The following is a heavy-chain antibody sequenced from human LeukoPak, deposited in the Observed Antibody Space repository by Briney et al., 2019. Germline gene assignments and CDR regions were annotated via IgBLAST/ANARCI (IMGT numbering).Heavy chain of an antibody. Sequence: GASVKVSCKASGYTFTGYYMHWVRQAPGQGLEWMGRINPNSGGTNYAQKFQGRVTMTRDTSISTAYMELGRLRSDDTAVYYCASLYYYDSSGYYDFDYWGQGTLVTVSS. CDR1: GYTFTGYY. D-gene: IGHD3-22*01. J-gene: IGHJ4*02. V-gene: IGHV1-2*06. CDR2: INPNSGGT. CDR3: ASLYYYDSSGYYDFDY.